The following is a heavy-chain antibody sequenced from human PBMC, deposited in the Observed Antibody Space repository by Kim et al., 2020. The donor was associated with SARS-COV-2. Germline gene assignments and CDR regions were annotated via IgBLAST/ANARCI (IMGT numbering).Heavy chain of an antibody. CDR1: GFTFSSYG. V-gene: IGHV3-33*01. CDR2: IWYDGSNK. D-gene: IGHD4-4*01. Sequence: GGSLRLSCAASGFTFSSYGMHWVRQAPGKGLEWVAVIWYDGSNKYYADSVKGRFTISRDNSKNTLYLQMNSLRAEDTAVYYCARDNRLQSHPGGVDYWGQGTLVTVSS. J-gene: IGHJ4*02. CDR3: ARDNRLQSHPGGVDY.